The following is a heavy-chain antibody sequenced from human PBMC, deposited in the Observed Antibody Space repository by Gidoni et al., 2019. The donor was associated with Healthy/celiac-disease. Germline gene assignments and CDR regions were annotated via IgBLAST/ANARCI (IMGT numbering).Heavy chain of an antibody. CDR3: ARVQEMATNPTYPDY. D-gene: IGHD5-12*01. CDR2: INPSGGST. V-gene: IGHV1-46*01. Sequence: QVQLVQSGAEVKKPGASVKVSCKASGYTFTSYYMHWVRQAPGQGLEWMGIINPSGGSTSYAQKFQGRVTMTRDTSTSTVYMELSSLRSEDTAVYYCARVQEMATNPTYPDYWGQGTLVTVSS. J-gene: IGHJ4*02. CDR1: GYTFTSYY.